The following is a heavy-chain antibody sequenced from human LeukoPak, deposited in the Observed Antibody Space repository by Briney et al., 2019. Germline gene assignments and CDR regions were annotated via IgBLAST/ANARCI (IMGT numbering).Heavy chain of an antibody. CDR2: ISYDGSNK. Sequence: GGSLRLSCAASGFTFSSYAMHWVRQAPGKGLEGVAVISYDGSNKYYADSVKGRFTISRDNSKNTLYLQMNSLRAEDTAVYYCARDLTTQNAFDIWGQGTMVTVSS. V-gene: IGHV3-30*04. CDR1: GFTFSSYA. J-gene: IGHJ3*02. CDR3: ARDLTTQNAFDI. D-gene: IGHD4-11*01.